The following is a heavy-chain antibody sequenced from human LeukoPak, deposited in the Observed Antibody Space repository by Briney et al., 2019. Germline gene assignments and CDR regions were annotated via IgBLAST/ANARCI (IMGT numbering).Heavy chain of an antibody. Sequence: GESLKISCKGSGYSFTSYWIGWVRQMPGKGLEWMGITYPGDSDTRYSPSFQGQVTISADKSISTAYLQWSSLKASDTAMYYCASKDTSSGSPGDYYYGMDVWGQGTTVTVSS. V-gene: IGHV5-51*01. CDR3: ASKDTSSGSPGDYYYGMDV. CDR1: GYSFTSYW. J-gene: IGHJ6*02. D-gene: IGHD6-19*01. CDR2: TYPGDSDT.